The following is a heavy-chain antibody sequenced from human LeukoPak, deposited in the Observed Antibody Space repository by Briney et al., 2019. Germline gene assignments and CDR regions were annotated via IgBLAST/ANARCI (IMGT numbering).Heavy chain of an antibody. D-gene: IGHD3-22*01. CDR2: IYQSETA. V-gene: IGHV4-38-2*02. J-gene: IGHJ3*02. CDR3: ARAARGYYDSSGYGDAFDI. CDR1: GYSISSGYF. Sequence: SETLSLTCTVSGYSISSGYFWGWMRQPPGKGLEWIGSIYQSETAHYNPSLKSRVTISVDTSKNQFSLKLSSVTAADTAVYYCARAARGYYDSSGYGDAFDIWGQGTMVTVSS.